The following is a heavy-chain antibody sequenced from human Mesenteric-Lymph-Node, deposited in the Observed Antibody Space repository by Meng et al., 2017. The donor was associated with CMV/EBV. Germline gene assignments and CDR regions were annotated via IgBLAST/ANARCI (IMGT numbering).Heavy chain of an antibody. V-gene: IGHV5-51*01. CDR3: ASHIKPRDYYYGMDV. CDR1: GSAYSFTNFW. J-gene: IGHJ6*02. CDR2: IYPADSDI. Sequence: GESLKISCKGSGSAYSFTNFWIGWVRQMPGKGLEWIGMIYPADSDIRYSPSFQGQVTMSADKSITTAYLQWSSLKASDTAMYYCASHIKPRDYYYGMDVWGQGTTVTVSS.